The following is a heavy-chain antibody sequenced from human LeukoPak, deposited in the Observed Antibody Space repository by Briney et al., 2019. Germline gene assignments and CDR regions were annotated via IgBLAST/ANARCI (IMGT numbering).Heavy chain of an antibody. D-gene: IGHD6-13*01. CDR2: ISYRGRT. CDR1: DAYIGSSF. Sequence: SETLSLTCSISDAYIGSSFWSWIRLPPGKGLEWIGSISYRGRTNYSPSLKSRATISMDTSKSQLSLVLTSVTAADTALYYCAREGGQQLVDYWGQGTLVTVSS. CDR3: AREGGQQLVDY. J-gene: IGHJ4*02. V-gene: IGHV4-59*13.